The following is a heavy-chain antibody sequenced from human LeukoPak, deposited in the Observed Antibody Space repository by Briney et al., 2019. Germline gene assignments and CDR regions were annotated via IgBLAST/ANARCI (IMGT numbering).Heavy chain of an antibody. CDR3: ARDSFAGYDSSGYSSYDY. D-gene: IGHD3-22*01. CDR2: ISSYSTYI. J-gene: IGHJ4*02. V-gene: IGHV3-21*01. Sequence: GGSLRLSCAASGFSFSDYSMNWVREAPGKGLEWVSFISSYSTYIYYADSLKGRFTISRDNAKNSLYLQMNSLRAEDPAVYYCARDSFAGYDSSGYSSYDYWGQGTLVTVSS. CDR1: GFSFSDYS.